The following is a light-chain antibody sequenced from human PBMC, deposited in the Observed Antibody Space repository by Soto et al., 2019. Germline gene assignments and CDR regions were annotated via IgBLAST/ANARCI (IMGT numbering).Light chain of an antibody. CDR1: QSIGTY. J-gene: IGKJ1*01. CDR3: HHYYNWPRT. V-gene: IGKV3-11*01. Sequence: EIVLTQSPATLSLSPGERATLSCRASQSIGTYLAWYQQKPGQAPRLLIYDASNRATGIPARFTGGGSGTDFTLTISSLQSEDFAVYYCHHYYNWPRTFGQGTKVDIK. CDR2: DAS.